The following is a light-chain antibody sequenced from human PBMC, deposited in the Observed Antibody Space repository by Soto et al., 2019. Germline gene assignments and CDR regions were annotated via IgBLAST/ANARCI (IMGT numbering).Light chain of an antibody. CDR2: DAS. J-gene: IGKJ3*01. CDR1: QSVSSY. Sequence: EIVLTQSPATLSLSPGERDTLSCRASQSVSSYLAWYQQKPGQAPRLLIYDASNRATGIPARFSGSGSGTDFTLTISSLEPEGFAVYYCQQRSNSFTFGPGTKVDIK. CDR3: QQRSNSFT. V-gene: IGKV3-11*01.